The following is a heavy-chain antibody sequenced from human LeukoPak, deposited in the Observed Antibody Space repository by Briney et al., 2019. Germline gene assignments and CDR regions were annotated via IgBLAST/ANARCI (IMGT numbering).Heavy chain of an antibody. CDR3: ARAVDYYGSGSSKNYYYGMDV. V-gene: IGHV1-69*01. Sequence: ASVKVSCKASGGTFSSYAISWVRQAPGQGLEWMGGIIPIFGTASYAQKFQGRVTITADESTSTAYMELSSLRSEDTAVYYCARAVDYYGSGSSKNYYYGMDVWGQGTTVTVSS. D-gene: IGHD3-10*01. CDR1: GGTFSSYA. CDR2: IIPIFGTA. J-gene: IGHJ6*02.